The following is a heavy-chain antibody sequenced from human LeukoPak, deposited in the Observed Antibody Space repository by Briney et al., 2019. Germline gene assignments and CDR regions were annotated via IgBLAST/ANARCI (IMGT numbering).Heavy chain of an antibody. CDR2: IYTSGST. CDR3: ARDTNIQLFGWFDP. V-gene: IGHV4-61*02. Sequence: PSQTLSLTCTVSGGSISSGSYYWSWIRQPAGKGLEWIGRIYTSGSTNYNPSLKSRVTISVDTSKNQFSLKLSSVTAADTAVYYCARDTNIQLFGWFDPWGQGTLVTVSS. CDR1: GGSISSGSYY. D-gene: IGHD5-18*01. J-gene: IGHJ5*02.